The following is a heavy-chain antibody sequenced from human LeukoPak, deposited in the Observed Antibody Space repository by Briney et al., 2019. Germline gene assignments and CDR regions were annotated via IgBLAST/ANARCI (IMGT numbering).Heavy chain of an antibody. D-gene: IGHD2-2*01. CDR1: GFRFTDYS. V-gene: IGHV3-23*01. J-gene: IGHJ6*02. Sequence: GGSLRLSCAASGFRFTDYSMSWVRQAPGKGLEWVAGLGRSGEYKYYADCVKGRFTISRDNSKDTVSLQMNSLRAEDSAIYFCVKDRPCETCMPMDAWGQGTTVTVSS. CDR3: VKDRPCETCMPMDA. CDR2: LGRSGEYK.